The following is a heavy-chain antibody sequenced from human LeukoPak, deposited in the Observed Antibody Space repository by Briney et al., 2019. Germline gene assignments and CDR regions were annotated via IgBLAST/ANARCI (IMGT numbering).Heavy chain of an antibody. D-gene: IGHD1-26*01. CDR3: AKETRGSYSDY. Sequence: PGGSLRLSCAASGFTFSSSGMLWVRQAPGKELEWVAFIRYDGSSKYYADSVKGRFTISRDNSKNTLYLQMNSLRAEDTAVYYCAKETRGSYSDYWGQGTLVTVSS. J-gene: IGHJ4*02. CDR2: IRYDGSSK. V-gene: IGHV3-30*02. CDR1: GFTFSSSG.